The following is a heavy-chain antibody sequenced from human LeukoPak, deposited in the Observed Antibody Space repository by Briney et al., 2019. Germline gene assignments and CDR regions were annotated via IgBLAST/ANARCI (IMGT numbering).Heavy chain of an antibody. CDR2: INSSGSTI. Sequence: PGGTLRLSCAASGFTFSSYEMNWVRQAPGKGLEWVSYINSSGSTIYYADSVKGRFTISRDNAKNSLYLQMNSLRAEDTAVYYCARPHCSSTSCYRYGMDVGGQGPSHTVSS. CDR3: ARPHCSSTSCYRYGMDV. D-gene: IGHD2-2*01. CDR1: GFTFSSYE. V-gene: IGHV3-48*03. J-gene: IGHJ6*02.